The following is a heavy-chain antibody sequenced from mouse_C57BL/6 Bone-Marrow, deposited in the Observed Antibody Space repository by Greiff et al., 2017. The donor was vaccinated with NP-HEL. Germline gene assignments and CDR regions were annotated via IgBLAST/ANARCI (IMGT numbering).Heavy chain of an antibody. CDR2: INPSTGGT. CDR3: ARSGDSNPFAY. D-gene: IGHD2-5*01. V-gene: IGHV1-42*01. J-gene: IGHJ3*01. CDR1: GYSFTGYY. Sequence: DVKLQESGPELVKPGASVKISCKASGYSFTGYYMNWVKQSPEKSLEWIGEINPSTGGTTYNQKFKAKATLTVDKSSSTAYMQLKSLTSEDSAVYYCARSGDSNPFAYWGQGTLVTVSA.